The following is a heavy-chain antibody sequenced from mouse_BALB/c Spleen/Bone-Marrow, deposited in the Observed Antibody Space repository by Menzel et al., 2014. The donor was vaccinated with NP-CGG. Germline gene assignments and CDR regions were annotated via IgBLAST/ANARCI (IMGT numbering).Heavy chain of an antibody. CDR3: ARDYDYDY. CDR1: GFTFSSYG. Sequence: EVKLVESGGGLVQPGGSLKLSCAASGFTFSSYGMSWVRQTPDKRLELVATINSNGGSTYYPDSVKGRFTISRDSAKNTPYLQMSSLKSEDTAMYYCARDYDYDYWGQGTTLTVSS. D-gene: IGHD2-4*01. V-gene: IGHV5-6-3*01. J-gene: IGHJ2*01. CDR2: INSNGGST.